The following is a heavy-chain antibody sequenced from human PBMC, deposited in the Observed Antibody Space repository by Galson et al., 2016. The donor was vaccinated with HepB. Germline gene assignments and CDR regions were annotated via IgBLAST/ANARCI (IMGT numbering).Heavy chain of an antibody. V-gene: IGHV3-23*01. J-gene: IGHJ2*01. CDR3: AKDHHDYGDSWYSDL. D-gene: IGHD4-17*01. CDR2: ITRSGGDT. Sequence: SLRLSCAASGFTFNTFSMNWVRQAPGKGLEWVSSITRSGGDTYYAASVKGRFTISRDNSKNTLYLQMNSLRPEDTALYYCAKDHHDYGDSWYSDLWGRGTLVTASS. CDR1: GFTFNTFS.